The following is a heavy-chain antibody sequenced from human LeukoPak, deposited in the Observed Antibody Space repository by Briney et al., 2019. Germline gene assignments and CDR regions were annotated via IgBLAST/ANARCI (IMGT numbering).Heavy chain of an antibody. D-gene: IGHD6-6*01. V-gene: IGHV3-74*01. CDR2: ISPTGSTT. Sequence: GGSLRLSCAASGFTFSSHLMHWVRHAPGKGLVWVSRISPTGSTTSYADSVKGRFTVSRDNAKNTLYLQVNNLRAEDTAVYYCARGPNSNWSGLDFWGQGTLLTVSS. CDR1: GFTFSSHL. J-gene: IGHJ4*02. CDR3: ARGPNSNWSGLDF.